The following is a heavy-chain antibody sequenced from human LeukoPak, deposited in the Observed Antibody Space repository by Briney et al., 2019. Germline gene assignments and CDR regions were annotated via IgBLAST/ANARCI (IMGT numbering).Heavy chain of an antibody. J-gene: IGHJ6*04. Sequence: GALRLSCAASGFTFSSYTMNWVRKAPGKGLEWVSSISSSSSYIYYADSVKGRFTISRDNAKNSLYLQMNSLRAEDTAVYYCAELGITMIGGVWGKGTTVTISS. CDR1: GFTFSSYT. V-gene: IGHV3-21*01. CDR2: ISSSSSYI. CDR3: AELGITMIGGV. D-gene: IGHD3-10*02.